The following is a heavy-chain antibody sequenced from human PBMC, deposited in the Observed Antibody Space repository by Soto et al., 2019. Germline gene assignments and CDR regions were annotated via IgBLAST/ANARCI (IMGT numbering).Heavy chain of an antibody. V-gene: IGHV3-33*01. J-gene: IGHJ6*02. CDR3: ARGSYSVAYGLDV. D-gene: IGHD1-26*01. Sequence: QVQLVESGGGVVQPGRSLRLSCAASGFSFSSYGMHWVRQAPGKGLEWVAVIWYDGSNKYYADSVKGRLTISRDNSKNTLYLQVSSLRAEDTAVYYCARGSYSVAYGLDVWGQGTTVTVPS. CDR1: GFSFSSYG. CDR2: IWYDGSNK.